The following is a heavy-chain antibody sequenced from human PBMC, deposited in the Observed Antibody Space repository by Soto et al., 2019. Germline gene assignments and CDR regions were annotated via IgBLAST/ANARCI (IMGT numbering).Heavy chain of an antibody. J-gene: IGHJ6*02. CDR3: TRATVVRGSYYYGMDV. Sequence: SLRLSCTASGFTFGDYAMSWVRQAPGKGLEWVGFIRSKAYGGTTEYAASVKGRFTISRDDSKSIAYLQMNSLKTEDTAVYYCTRATVVRGSYYYGMDVWGQGTTVTVSS. CDR2: IRSKAYGGTT. CDR1: GFTFGDYA. V-gene: IGHV3-49*04. D-gene: IGHD4-17*01.